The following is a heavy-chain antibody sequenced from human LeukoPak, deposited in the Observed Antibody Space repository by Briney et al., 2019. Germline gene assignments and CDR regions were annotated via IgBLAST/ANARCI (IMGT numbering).Heavy chain of an antibody. CDR2: IKQDGSEK. CDR3: ARDQARFGP. V-gene: IGHV3-7*03. J-gene: IGHJ5*02. CDR1: GFTFSSYW. Sequence: GGSLRLSCAASGFTFSSYWMSWVRQAPGKGREWMANIKQDGSEKYYVDSVKGRFTISIDNAKNSLYLQMNGLRAEDTAMYYCARDQARFGPWGQGTLVTVSS.